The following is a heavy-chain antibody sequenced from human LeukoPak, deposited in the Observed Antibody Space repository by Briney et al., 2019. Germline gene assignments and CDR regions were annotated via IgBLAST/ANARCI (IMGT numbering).Heavy chain of an antibody. J-gene: IGHJ4*02. CDR2: MRSGETP. CDR3: ARSRDGYNFAFDY. V-gene: IGHV3-49*04. CDR1: GFTFGDYA. Sequence: GGFLRLSCTTSGFTFGDYALSWVRQAPGKGLEWVGFMRSGETPQYAASVSGRFIISRDDSNRVAHLQMSSLKTEDTALYYCARSRDGYNFAFDYWRRGTLVTVSS. D-gene: IGHD5-24*01.